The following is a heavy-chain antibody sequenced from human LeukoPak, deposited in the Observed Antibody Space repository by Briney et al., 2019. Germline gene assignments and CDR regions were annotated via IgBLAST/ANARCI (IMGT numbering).Heavy chain of an antibody. CDR3: ARDDWNYGPGYYYMDV. CDR1: GGSISSYY. J-gene: IGHJ6*03. V-gene: IGHV4-4*07. Sequence: SSETLSLTCTVSGGSISSYYWSWIRQPAGKGLEWIGRIYTSGSTNYNPSLKSRVTISVDKSKNQFSLKLSSVTAADTAVYYCARDDWNYGPGYYYMDVWGKGTTVTVSS. D-gene: IGHD1-7*01. CDR2: IYTSGST.